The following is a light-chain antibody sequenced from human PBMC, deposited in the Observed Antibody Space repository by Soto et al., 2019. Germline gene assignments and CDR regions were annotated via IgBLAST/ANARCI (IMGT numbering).Light chain of an antibody. CDR3: QQRTNWPLT. V-gene: IGKV3-11*01. CDR1: QSISVY. CDR2: DAS. J-gene: IGKJ4*01. Sequence: VLTQSPATLSLSPGERASLSCRASQSISVYLAWYQQKPGQAPRLLIYDASNRATGIPARFSGSGSVTDFTLTISSLEPEDFAVYYCQQRTNWPLTFGGGTKVDIK.